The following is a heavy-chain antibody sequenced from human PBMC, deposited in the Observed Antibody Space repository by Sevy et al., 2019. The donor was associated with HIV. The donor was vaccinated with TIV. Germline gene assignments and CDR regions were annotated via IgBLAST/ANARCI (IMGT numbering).Heavy chain of an antibody. Sequence: GESLKISCAASGFTFSSYSMNWVRQAPGKGLEWVSSISSSSSYIYYADSVKGRFTISRDNAKNGLYLQMNSLRAEDTVVYYCATQPKRKDIVVVVAATESDYWGQGTLVTVSS. CDR2: ISSSSSYI. CDR3: ATQPKRKDIVVVVAATESDY. J-gene: IGHJ4*02. V-gene: IGHV3-21*01. D-gene: IGHD2-15*01. CDR1: GFTFSSYS.